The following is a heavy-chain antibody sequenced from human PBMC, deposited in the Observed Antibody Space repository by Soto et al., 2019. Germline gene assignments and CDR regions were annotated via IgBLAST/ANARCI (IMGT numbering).Heavy chain of an antibody. CDR2: ISVDGNNE. D-gene: IGHD5-18*01. Sequence: PGGSLRLSCAASGFTFSDYSMHWVRQAPGKGLEWVTVISVDGNNEYYADSVKGRFTISRDNAKNSLYLQMNSLRAEDTAVYYCARDYSSYGPFDYWGQGTLVTVSS. J-gene: IGHJ4*02. CDR3: ARDYSSYGPFDY. V-gene: IGHV3-30*03. CDR1: GFTFSDYS.